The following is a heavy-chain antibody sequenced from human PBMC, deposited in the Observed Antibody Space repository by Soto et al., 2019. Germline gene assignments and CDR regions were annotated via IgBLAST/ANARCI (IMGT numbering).Heavy chain of an antibody. CDR2: IYYSGST. CDR1: GGSISSYY. V-gene: IGHV4-59*01. J-gene: IGHJ3*02. Sequence: PSETLSLTCTVSGGSISSYYWSWIRQPPGKGLERIGYIYYSGSTNYNPSLKSRVTISVDTSKNQFSLKLSSVTAADTAVYYCARDPTDYYDSSATLDAFDIWGQGTMVTVSS. CDR3: ARDPTDYYDSSATLDAFDI. D-gene: IGHD3-22*01.